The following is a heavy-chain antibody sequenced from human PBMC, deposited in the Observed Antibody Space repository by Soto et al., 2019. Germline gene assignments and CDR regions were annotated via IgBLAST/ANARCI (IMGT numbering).Heavy chain of an antibody. CDR3: ARGITTVTTFDY. J-gene: IGHJ4*02. Sequence: SETLSLTCAVSGGSISSGGYSCNWIRQPPGKGLEWIGYIYHSGSTYYNPSLKSRVTISVDRSKNQFSLKLSSVTAADTAVYYCARGITTVTTFDYSGQGTLVTGSS. D-gene: IGHD4-17*01. CDR1: GGSISSGGYS. CDR2: IYHSGST. V-gene: IGHV4-30-2*01.